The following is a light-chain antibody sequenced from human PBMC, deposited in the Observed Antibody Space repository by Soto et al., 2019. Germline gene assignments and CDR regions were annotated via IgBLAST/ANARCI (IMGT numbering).Light chain of an antibody. CDR2: LNSDGNH. V-gene: IGLV4-69*01. CDR1: SGHSSYA. CDR3: QTWGSGTVV. J-gene: IGLJ2*01. Sequence: QSVLTQSPSASASLGASVKLTCTLSSGHSSYAIAWHQQQPEKGPRYLMKLNSDGNHSKGDGIPDRFSGSSSGAERYLTISSLQSEDQADYYCQTWGSGTVVFGGGTQLTVL.